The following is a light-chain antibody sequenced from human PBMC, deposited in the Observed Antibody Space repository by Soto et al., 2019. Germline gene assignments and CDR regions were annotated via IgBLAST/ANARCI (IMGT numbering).Light chain of an antibody. Sequence: DIQMTQSPSSLSASVGDRVTITCQASQAISNYLNWYQQKPGKAPKLLIYDASNLEKGVPSRFSGSGSGTDFTFNISSLQPEDIATYYCQQYDNLPTFGGGTKVEIK. CDR3: QQYDNLPT. V-gene: IGKV1-33*01. J-gene: IGKJ4*01. CDR1: QAISNY. CDR2: DAS.